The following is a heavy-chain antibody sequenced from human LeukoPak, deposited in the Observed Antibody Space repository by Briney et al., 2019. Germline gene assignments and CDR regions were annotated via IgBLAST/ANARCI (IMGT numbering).Heavy chain of an antibody. D-gene: IGHD3-10*01. V-gene: IGHV1-18*01. CDR2: ISAYNGNT. CDR3: ARDPMVRGVTRPFDY. CDR1: GYTFTSYG. J-gene: IGHJ4*02. Sequence: GASVKVSCKASGYTFTSYGISWVRQAPGQGLEWMGWISAYNGNTNYAQKLQGRVTMTIDTSTSTAYMELRSLRSDDTAVYCCARDPMVRGVTRPFDYWGQGTLVTVSS.